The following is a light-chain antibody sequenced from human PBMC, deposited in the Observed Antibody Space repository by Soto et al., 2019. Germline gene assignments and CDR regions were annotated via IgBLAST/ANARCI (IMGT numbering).Light chain of an antibody. CDR2: GNS. Sequence: QSVLTQPPSVSGAPGQRVTISCTGSSSNIGAGYDVHWYQQLPGTAPKLLIYGNSNRPSGVPDRFSGSKSGTSASLDITGLQAEDEAYYYCQSYDSSLDVVVGGGTKVTVL. CDR3: QSYDSSLDVV. CDR1: SSNIGAGYD. V-gene: IGLV1-40*01. J-gene: IGLJ2*01.